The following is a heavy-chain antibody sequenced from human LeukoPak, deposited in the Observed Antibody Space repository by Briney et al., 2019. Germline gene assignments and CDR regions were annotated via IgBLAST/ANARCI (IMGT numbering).Heavy chain of an antibody. CDR2: ISGSGGST. V-gene: IGHV3-23*01. D-gene: IGHD6-19*01. CDR3: AKEPTSVAGDY. Sequence: ETLSLTCTVSGGSISSSSYYWGWIRQPPGKGLEWVSAISGSGGSTYYADSVKGRFTISRDNSKNTVYLQMNSLRAEDTAVYYCAKEPTSVAGDYWGQGTLVTVSS. CDR1: GGSISSSSYY. J-gene: IGHJ4*02.